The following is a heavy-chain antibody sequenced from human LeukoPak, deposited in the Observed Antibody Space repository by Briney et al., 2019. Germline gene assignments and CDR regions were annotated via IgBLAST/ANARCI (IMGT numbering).Heavy chain of an antibody. Sequence: PGGSLRLSCAASGFTFSSYGMHWVRQAPGKGLEWVAVISYDGSNKYYADSVKGRFTISRDNSMNTLYLQMNSLRAEDTAVYYCAKDRSRVAWGGSGYLDYWGQGTLVTVSS. CDR3: AKDRSRVAWGGSGYLDY. V-gene: IGHV3-30*18. J-gene: IGHJ4*02. D-gene: IGHD3-22*01. CDR2: ISYDGSNK. CDR1: GFTFSSYG.